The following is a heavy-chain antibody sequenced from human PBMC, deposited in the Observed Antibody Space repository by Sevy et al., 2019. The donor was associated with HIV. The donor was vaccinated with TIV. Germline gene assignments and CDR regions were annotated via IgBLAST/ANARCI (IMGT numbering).Heavy chain of an antibody. D-gene: IGHD3-3*01. V-gene: IGHV1-2*02. CDR3: ARESYDFWTGPVDYDYGMDV. Sequence: ASVKVSCKASGYTFSDSGYYVHWVRQAPGQGLEWMGWIIPKSGATNYAQKFQGRVTMTRDTSVSTANMELNRLTSDDTAVYYCARESYDFWTGPVDYDYGMDVWGQGTTVTVSS. CDR1: GYTFSDSGYY. J-gene: IGHJ6*02. CDR2: IIPKSGAT.